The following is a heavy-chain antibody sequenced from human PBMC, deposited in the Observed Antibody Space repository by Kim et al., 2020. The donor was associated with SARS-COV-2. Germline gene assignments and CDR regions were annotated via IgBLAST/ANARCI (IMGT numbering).Heavy chain of an antibody. CDR1: GGSISSSNW. V-gene: IGHV4-4*02. Sequence: SETLSLTCAVSGGSISSSNWWSWVRQPPGKGLEWIGEIYHSGSTNYNPSLKSRVTISVDKSKNQFSLKLSSVTAADTAVYYCAREEVRVTMVRGVKNAHAFDIWGQGTMVTVSS. D-gene: IGHD3-10*01. CDR2: IYHSGST. J-gene: IGHJ3*02. CDR3: AREEVRVTMVRGVKNAHAFDI.